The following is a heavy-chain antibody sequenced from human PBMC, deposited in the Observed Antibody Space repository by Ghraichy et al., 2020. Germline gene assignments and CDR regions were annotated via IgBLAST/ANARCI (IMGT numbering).Heavy chain of an antibody. CDR2: ISSVANTI. CDR1: GFTFSDHY. J-gene: IGHJ4*02. V-gene: IGHV3-11*01. CDR3: ATVATSLTFIDY. D-gene: IGHD2-2*01. Sequence: GGSLRLSCAASGFTFSDHYMSWIRQAPGKGLEWVSYISSVANTIYYADSVKGRFTISRDNAKNSLYLQMNSLRAEDTAVYYCATVATSLTFIDYWGQGILVTVSS.